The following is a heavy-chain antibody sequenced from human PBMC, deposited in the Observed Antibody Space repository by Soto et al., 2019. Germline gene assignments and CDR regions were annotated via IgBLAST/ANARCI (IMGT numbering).Heavy chain of an antibody. D-gene: IGHD3-16*01. CDR3: THTWGLPFDY. V-gene: IGHV2-5*02. J-gene: IGHJ4*02. CDR2: FYLDDDK. Sequence: QVTLKASGPTLVKPTQTLTLTCTYSGFSLRTTGVGVGWIRQPPGKALEWLGIFYLDDDKRYSPSLKNRLTLNNDITKSQVVLTLTNMDPVDTDTYDCTHTWGLPFDYWGQGTLVIVSS. CDR1: GFSLRTTGVG.